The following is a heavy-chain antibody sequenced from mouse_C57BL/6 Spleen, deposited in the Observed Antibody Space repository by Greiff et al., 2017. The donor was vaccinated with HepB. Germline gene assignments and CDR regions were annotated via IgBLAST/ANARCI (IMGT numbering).Heavy chain of an antibody. Sequence: VQLQQSGTVLARPGASVKMSCKTSGYTFTSYWMHWVKQRPGQGLEWIGAIYPGNSDTSYNQKFKGKAKLTAVTSASTAYMELSSLKNEDSAVYYCTGSLYGSDWYFDGWGTGTTVTVSS. CDR3: TGSLYGSDWYFDG. D-gene: IGHD1-1*01. J-gene: IGHJ1*03. CDR2: IYPGNSDT. V-gene: IGHV1-5*01. CDR1: GYTFTSYW.